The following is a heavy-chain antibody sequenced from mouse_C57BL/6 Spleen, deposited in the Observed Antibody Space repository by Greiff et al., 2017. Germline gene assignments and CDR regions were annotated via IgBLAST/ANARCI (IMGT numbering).Heavy chain of an antibody. J-gene: IGHJ4*01. CDR1: GYTFTSYW. V-gene: IGHV1-64*01. CDR2: IHPNSGST. Sequence: QVQLKQSGAELVKPGASVKLSCKASGYTFTSYWMHWVKQRPGQGLEWIGMIHPNSGSTNYNEKFKSKATLTVDKSSSTAYMQLISLTSEDAAVYYCAGYAMDYWGQGTSVTVSS. CDR3: AGYAMDY.